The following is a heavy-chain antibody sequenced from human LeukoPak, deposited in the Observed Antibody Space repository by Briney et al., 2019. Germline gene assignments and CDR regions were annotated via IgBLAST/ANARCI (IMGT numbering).Heavy chain of an antibody. Sequence: PGRSLRLSCAASGFTFSSYAMYWVRQAPGTGLEWVAVISYDGNNKYYADSVKGRFTISRDNSKNTLYLQMNSLRAEDTAVYYCAKDRPPTVNGCLDYWGQGTLVTVSS. J-gene: IGHJ4*02. CDR2: ISYDGNNK. CDR3: AKDRPPTVNGCLDY. V-gene: IGHV3-30-3*01. D-gene: IGHD4-11*01. CDR1: GFTFSSYA.